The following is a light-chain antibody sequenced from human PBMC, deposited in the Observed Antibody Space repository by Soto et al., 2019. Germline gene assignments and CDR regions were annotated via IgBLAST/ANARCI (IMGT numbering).Light chain of an antibody. Sequence: SALTQPPSASGSPGQSVTISCTGTSSDVGGYNYVSWYQQHPGKAPKVIIYEVSKRPSGVPDRFSGSKSGSTASLTVSGLQAEDEADYSCSSYAVTNIFVFGTGTKVTVL. CDR3: SSYAVTNIFV. CDR1: SSDVGGYNY. CDR2: EVS. J-gene: IGLJ1*01. V-gene: IGLV2-8*01.